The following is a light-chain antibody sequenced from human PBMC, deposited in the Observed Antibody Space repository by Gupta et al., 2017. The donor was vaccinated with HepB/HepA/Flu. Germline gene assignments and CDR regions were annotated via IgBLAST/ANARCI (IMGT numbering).Light chain of an antibody. CDR1: QIVRSSY. CDR2: GAS. V-gene: IGKV3-20*01. CDR3: QQDGSSPS. J-gene: IGKJ4*02. Sequence: EIVLTQSPGTLSLSPGERATLSCRASQIVRSSYLAWYQHKPGQASRLLIYGASGRATGIPDRFSGSGSGIDFTLTISRLEPEDFAVYYCQQDGSSPSFGGGTKVEIK.